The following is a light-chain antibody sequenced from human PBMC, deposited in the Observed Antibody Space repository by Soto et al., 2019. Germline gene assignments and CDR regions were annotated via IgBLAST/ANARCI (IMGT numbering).Light chain of an antibody. CDR1: QSVRSY. J-gene: IGKJ4*01. CDR3: QQRTNWPLT. CDR2: DAS. V-gene: IGKV3-11*01. Sequence: EIVLTQSPATLTLSPGERATLSCRASQSVRSYLAWYQQKPGQAPRLLIYDASNRATGIPARFSGSGSGTDFTLTTSSLDPEYFAVYHCQQRTNWPLTFGGGTKVEI.